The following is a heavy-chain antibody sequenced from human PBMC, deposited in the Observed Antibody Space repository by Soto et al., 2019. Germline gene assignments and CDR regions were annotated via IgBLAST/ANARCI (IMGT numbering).Heavy chain of an antibody. J-gene: IGHJ5*02. CDR1: GGSISSYY. CDR3: AREWWFDP. Sequence: QVQLQESGPELVKPSETLSLTCTVSGGSISSYYWSWIRQPPGKGLEWIGYIYYSGSTNYNPSLKSRVTISVDTSKNQFSLKLSSVTAADTAVYYCAREWWFDPWGQGTLVTVSS. V-gene: IGHV4-59*01. CDR2: IYYSGST.